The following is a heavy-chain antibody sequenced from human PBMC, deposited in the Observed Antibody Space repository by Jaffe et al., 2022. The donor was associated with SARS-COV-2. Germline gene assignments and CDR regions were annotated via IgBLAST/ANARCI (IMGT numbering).Heavy chain of an antibody. CDR1: GFSLSNARMG. CDR3: ARIVRNIVVVPAATHYYYYGMDV. CDR2: IFSNDEK. Sequence: QVTLKESGPVLVKPTETLTLTCTVSGFSLSNARMGVSWIRQPPGKALEWLAHIFSNDEKSYSTSLKSRLTISKDTSKSQVVLTMTNMDPVDTATYYCARIVRNIVVVPAATHYYYYGMDVWGQGTTVTVSS. D-gene: IGHD2-2*01. J-gene: IGHJ6*02. V-gene: IGHV2-26*01.